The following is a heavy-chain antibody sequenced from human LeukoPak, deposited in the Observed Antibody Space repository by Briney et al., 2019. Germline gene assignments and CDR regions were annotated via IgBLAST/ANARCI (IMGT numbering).Heavy chain of an antibody. Sequence: SETLSLTCTVSNDSISDYYRGWIRQPPGKGLEWIGYFYNSGRSTYNPSLKSRVTISADTSKNHFSLKLNSVTTADTAVYYCTRGAGWLIDYWGQGILVTVSS. V-gene: IGHV4-59*01. CDR2: FYNSGRS. CDR3: TRGAGWLIDY. J-gene: IGHJ4*02. D-gene: IGHD3-16*01. CDR1: NDSISDYY.